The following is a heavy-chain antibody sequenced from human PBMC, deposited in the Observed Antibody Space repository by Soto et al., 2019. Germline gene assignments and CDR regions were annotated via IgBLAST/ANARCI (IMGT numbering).Heavy chain of an antibody. CDR2: IIPIFGTT. CDR3: ARVSTRRHLLGNFDY. J-gene: IGHJ4*02. CDR1: GGTFNTHT. Sequence: ASVKVSCKASGGTFNTHTISWVRQAPGQGLEWMGGIIPIFGTTNYAQNFQGRVTITADESTSTAYMELSSLISEDTAVYYCARVSTRRHLLGNFDYWGQGTLVTVSS. D-gene: IGHD3-16*01. V-gene: IGHV1-69*13.